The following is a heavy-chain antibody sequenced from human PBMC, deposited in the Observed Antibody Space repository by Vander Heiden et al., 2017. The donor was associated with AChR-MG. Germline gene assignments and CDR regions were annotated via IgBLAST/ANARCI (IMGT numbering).Heavy chain of an antibody. V-gene: IGHV3-53*02. CDR3: ARRFLEWNDAFDI. Sequence: EVQLVETGGGLIQPGGSLRLSCAAYGFPVSRNYMSWVRQAPGKGVEWVSFIYSGGSTYYADAVKGRFTISRDNSKNTLYLQMNSLRAEDTAVYYCARRFLEWNDAFDIWGQGTMVTVSS. D-gene: IGHD3-3*01. J-gene: IGHJ3*02. CDR2: IYSGGST. CDR1: GFPVSRNY.